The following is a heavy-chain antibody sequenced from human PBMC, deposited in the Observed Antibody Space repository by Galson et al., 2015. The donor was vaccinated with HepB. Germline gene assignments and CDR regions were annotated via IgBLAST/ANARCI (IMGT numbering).Heavy chain of an antibody. CDR1: GVPLSTRGVG. Sequence: PALVKPTQTVTLTCTFSGVPLSTRGVGVGWIRQPPGKALEWLGVIYWDDDKHYRPSLKTSLTITKDTSKNQVVLTKTNMDPADTATYYCAHIRVYFDSSGYYPPSFFNSWAPGTRAPV. CDR2: IYWDDDK. D-gene: IGHD3-22*01. V-gene: IGHV2-5*02. CDR3: AHIRVYFDSSGYYPPSFFNS. J-gene: IGHJ4*02.